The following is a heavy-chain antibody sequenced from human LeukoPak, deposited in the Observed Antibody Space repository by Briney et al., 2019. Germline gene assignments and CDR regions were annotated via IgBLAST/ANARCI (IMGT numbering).Heavy chain of an antibody. CDR3: AGGMGWVSDY. D-gene: IGHD6-19*01. CDR1: GFSFRSYW. Sequence: GGSLRLSCAASGFSFRSYWMSWVRQAPGKGLEWVANIESDGSEKNYADSVKGRFTISRDNAKYSLYLQMDSLRAEDTAVYYCAGGMGWVSDYWGQGTLVTVSS. CDR2: IESDGSEK. V-gene: IGHV3-7*03. J-gene: IGHJ4*02.